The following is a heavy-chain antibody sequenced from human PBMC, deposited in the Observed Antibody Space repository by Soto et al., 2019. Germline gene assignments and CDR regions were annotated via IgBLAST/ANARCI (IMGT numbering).Heavy chain of an antibody. CDR2: ISSNGGST. J-gene: IGHJ4*02. Sequence: ELQLVESGGGLVQPGGSLRLSCAASGFTFNRYAMHWVRQAPGKGLEYVSAISSNGGSTYYANSVKGRFTISRDNSKNTLYLQMGSLRADDMAVYYWARDTKSGSYALDYWGQGTLVTVSS. V-gene: IGHV3-64*01. CDR1: GFTFNRYA. CDR3: ARDTKSGSYALDY. D-gene: IGHD1-26*01.